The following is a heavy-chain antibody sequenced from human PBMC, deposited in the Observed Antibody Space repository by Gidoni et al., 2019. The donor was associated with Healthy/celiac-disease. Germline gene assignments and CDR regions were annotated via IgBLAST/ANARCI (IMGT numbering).Heavy chain of an antibody. CDR2: IYTSGST. Sequence: QVQLQESGPGLVKPSETLSLPCTVSGCSISRYSWSWIRQPAGKGQEWIGRIYTSGSTNYNPSLNSRVTMSVDTSKNQFSLKLSSVTAADTAVYYCARDPYYDSSGYNNWFDPWGQGTLVTVSS. CDR3: ARDPYYDSSGYNNWFDP. V-gene: IGHV4-4*07. J-gene: IGHJ5*02. D-gene: IGHD3-22*01. CDR1: GCSISRYS.